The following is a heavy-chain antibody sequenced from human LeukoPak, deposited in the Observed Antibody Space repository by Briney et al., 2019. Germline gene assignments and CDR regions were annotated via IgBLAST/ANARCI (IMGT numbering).Heavy chain of an antibody. J-gene: IGHJ4*02. CDR3: ARGARRGYSYGYPFDY. D-gene: IGHD5-18*01. CDR1: GFIFSNYG. CDR2: IWYDGSGK. V-gene: IGHV3-33*01. Sequence: PGTSLRLSCVASGFIFSNYGMHWVRQAPGKGLEWVALIWYDGSGKYYVDSVKGRFTISRDNAKNSLYLQMNSLRAEDTAVYYCARGARRGYSYGYPFDYWGQGTLVTVSS.